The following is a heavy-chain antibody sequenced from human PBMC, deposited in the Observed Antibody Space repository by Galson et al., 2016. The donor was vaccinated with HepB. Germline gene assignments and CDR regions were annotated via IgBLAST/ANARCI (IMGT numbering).Heavy chain of an antibody. CDR3: ARPNSSGLSYYYYMDV. Sequence: SETLSLTCTVSGGSISSGRYYWGWIRQPPGKGLEWIGSIYYSGTTHYNPSLKSRVTISVDTSKNQFSLKLSSVTAADAAVYFCARPNSSGLSYYYYMDVWGKGTTVTVSS. CDR1: GGSISSGRYY. J-gene: IGHJ6*03. V-gene: IGHV4-39*01. CDR2: IYYSGTT. D-gene: IGHD6-25*01.